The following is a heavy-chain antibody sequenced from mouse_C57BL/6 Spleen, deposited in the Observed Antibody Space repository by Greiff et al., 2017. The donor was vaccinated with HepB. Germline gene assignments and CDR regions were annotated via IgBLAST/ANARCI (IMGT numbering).Heavy chain of an antibody. CDR2: IYPGDGDT. CDR3: ARSFGYDHWYFDV. CDR1: GYAFSSYW. D-gene: IGHD2-2*01. J-gene: IGHJ1*03. Sequence: QVQLQQSGAELVKPGASVKISCKASGYAFSSYWMNWVKQRPGKGLEWIGQIYPGDGDTNYNGKFKGKATLTADKSSSTAYMQLSSLTSEDSAVYFCARSFGYDHWYFDVWGTGTTVTVSS. V-gene: IGHV1-80*01.